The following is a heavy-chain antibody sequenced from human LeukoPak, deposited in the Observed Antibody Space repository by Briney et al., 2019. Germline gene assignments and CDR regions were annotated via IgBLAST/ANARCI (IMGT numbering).Heavy chain of an antibody. V-gene: IGHV4-4*07. J-gene: IGHJ3*02. D-gene: IGHD3-22*01. Sequence: PSETLSLTCTVSGGSISSYYWSWIRQPAGKGLEWIGRIYTSGSTNYNPSLKSRVTMSVDTSKNQFSLKLSPVTAADTAVYYCARDTYDSSGYQSYDAFDIWGQGTMVTVSS. CDR1: GGSISSYY. CDR3: ARDTYDSSGYQSYDAFDI. CDR2: IYTSGST.